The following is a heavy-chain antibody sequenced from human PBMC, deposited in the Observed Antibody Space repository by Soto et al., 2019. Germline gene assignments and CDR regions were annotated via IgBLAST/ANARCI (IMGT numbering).Heavy chain of an antibody. D-gene: IGHD1-1*01. CDR1: GYIFTNYW. V-gene: IGHV5-51*01. CDR2: IYPGDSDT. Sequence: GESLKISCKGSGYIFTNYWIGWVRQMPGKGLEWMGIIYPGDSDTKYSPSFQGQVTISADKSINTAYLQWSSLKASDTAMYYCASLSRLEPRSAFDYWGQGTLVTVSS. CDR3: ASLSRLEPRSAFDY. J-gene: IGHJ4*02.